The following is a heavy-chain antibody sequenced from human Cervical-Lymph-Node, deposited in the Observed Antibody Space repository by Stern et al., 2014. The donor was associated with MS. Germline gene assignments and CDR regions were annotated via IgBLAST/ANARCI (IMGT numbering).Heavy chain of an antibody. CDR1: GGTFSSYE. J-gene: IGHJ4*02. CDR3: ARAYTYYSNSAGY. Sequence: VQLVESWAEVKKPGSSVKVSCKASGGTFSSYEITWVRQAPGQGLEWMGGIIPTFDTPTYAQKFQYRVTISADESTNTAYLELNGLKSDDTAIYFCARAYTYYSNSAGYWGQGTLVTVSS. V-gene: IGHV1-69*01. CDR2: IIPTFDTP. D-gene: IGHD3-10*01.